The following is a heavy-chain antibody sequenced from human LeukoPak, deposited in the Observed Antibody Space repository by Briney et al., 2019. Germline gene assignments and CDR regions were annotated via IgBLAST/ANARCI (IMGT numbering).Heavy chain of an antibody. Sequence: ASVKVSCKASGYTFTGYYMRWVRQAPGQGLEWMGWINPNSGGTNYAQKFQGRVTMTRDTSISTAYMELSRLRSDDTAVYYCASGDYVWGSYRYTPFDYWGQGTLVTVSS. D-gene: IGHD3-16*02. CDR2: INPNSGGT. J-gene: IGHJ4*02. V-gene: IGHV1-2*02. CDR3: ASGDYVWGSYRYTPFDY. CDR1: GYTFTGYY.